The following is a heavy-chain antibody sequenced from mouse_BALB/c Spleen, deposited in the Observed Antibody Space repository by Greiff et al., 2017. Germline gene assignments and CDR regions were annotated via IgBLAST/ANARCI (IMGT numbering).Heavy chain of an antibody. CDR2: ISSGGSYT. D-gene: IGHD1-1*01. CDR1: GFTFSSYT. CDR3: TRDRGGSMFAY. V-gene: IGHV5-6-4*01. J-gene: IGHJ3*01. Sequence: EVKLVESGGGLVQPGGSLKLSCAASGFTFSSYTMSWVRQTPEKRLEWVATISSGGSYTYYPDSVKGRFTISRDNAKNTLYLQMSSLKSEDTAMYYCTRDRGGSMFAYWGQGTLVTVSA.